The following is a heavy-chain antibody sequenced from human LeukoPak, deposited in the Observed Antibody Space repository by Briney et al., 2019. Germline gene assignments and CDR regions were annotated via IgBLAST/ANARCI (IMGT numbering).Heavy chain of an antibody. CDR2: MYYSGST. D-gene: IGHD3-3*01. V-gene: IGHV4-61*01. Sequence: SETPSLTCTVSGGSVSSGSYYWSWIRQPPGKGLEWIGYMYYSGSTNYNPSLKSRVTISVDTSKNQFSLKLSSVTAADTAVYYCARGGGRLDYYYGMDVWGKGTTVTVSS. CDR3: ARGGGRLDYYYGMDV. CDR1: GGSVSSGSYY. J-gene: IGHJ6*04.